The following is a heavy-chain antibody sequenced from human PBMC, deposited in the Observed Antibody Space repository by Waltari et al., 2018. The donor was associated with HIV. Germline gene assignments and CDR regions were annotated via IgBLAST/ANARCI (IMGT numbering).Heavy chain of an antibody. D-gene: IGHD3-10*01. J-gene: IGHJ4*02. CDR1: GGTFSSYA. CDR3: ARDSPYYGSGSYDY. CDR2: IIPIFGTA. V-gene: IGHV1-69*01. Sequence: VKVSCKASGGTFSSYAISWVRQAPGQGLEWMGGIIPIFGTANYAQKFQGRVTITADESTSTAYMELSSLRSEDTAVYYCARDSPYYGSGSYDYWGQGTLVTVSS.